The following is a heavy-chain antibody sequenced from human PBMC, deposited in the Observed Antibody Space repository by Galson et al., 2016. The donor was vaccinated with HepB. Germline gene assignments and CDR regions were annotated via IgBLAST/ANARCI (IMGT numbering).Heavy chain of an antibody. CDR1: GGSLSSRDW. Sequence: SETLSLTCAVSGGSLSSRDWWSWVRQPPGKGLEWIGEIYHSGSTNYNPSLKSRVTISVDKSKNQFSLKLSSVTAADTAVYYCARAVAVAGHFDYWGQGTLVTVSS. CDR2: IYHSGST. CDR3: ARAVAVAGHFDY. D-gene: IGHD6-19*01. J-gene: IGHJ4*02. V-gene: IGHV4-4*02.